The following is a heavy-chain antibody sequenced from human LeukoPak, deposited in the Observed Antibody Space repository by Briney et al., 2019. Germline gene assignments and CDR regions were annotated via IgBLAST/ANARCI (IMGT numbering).Heavy chain of an antibody. D-gene: IGHD3-22*01. CDR1: GFYFSSYE. Sequence: PGGSLRLSCAVSGFYFSSYEMNWVRQAPGKGLEWVSYISSSGSTIYYADSLKGRFTISRDNAKNPLYLQMNSLRAEDTAVYYCARAHYYDSSGLDFWGQGTLVTVSS. CDR2: ISSSGSTI. CDR3: ARAHYYDSSGLDF. V-gene: IGHV3-48*03. J-gene: IGHJ4*02.